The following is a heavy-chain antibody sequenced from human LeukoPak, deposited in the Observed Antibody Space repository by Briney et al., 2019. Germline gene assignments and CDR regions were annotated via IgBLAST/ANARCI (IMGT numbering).Heavy chain of an antibody. V-gene: IGHV3-64D*06. Sequence: PGGSLRLSCSASGFTFSSYAMHWVRQAPGKGLEYVPTISSNGGITYYADSLKGRFTISRDNSKNTLYLQMSSLRAEDTAVYYCARSYYFDYWGQGTLVTVSS. CDR3: ARSYYFDY. J-gene: IGHJ4*02. CDR2: ISSNGGIT. CDR1: GFTFSSYA.